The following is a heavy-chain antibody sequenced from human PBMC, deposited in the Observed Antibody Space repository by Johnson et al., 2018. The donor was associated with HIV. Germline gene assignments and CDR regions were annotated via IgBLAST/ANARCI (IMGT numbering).Heavy chain of an antibody. CDR3: AKDFGSSSWHAFDV. CDR1: GFTFSSYG. J-gene: IGHJ3*01. CDR2: IWYDGSNK. D-gene: IGHD6-13*01. Sequence: QMQLVESGGGVVQPGRSLRLSCAASGFTFSSYGMHWVRQAPGKGLEWVAVIWYDGSNKYYIDSVKGRFTISRDNSKNTLYLQMNNLRAEDTSVYYCAKDFGSSSWHAFDVWGQGTMVTVSS. V-gene: IGHV3-33*06.